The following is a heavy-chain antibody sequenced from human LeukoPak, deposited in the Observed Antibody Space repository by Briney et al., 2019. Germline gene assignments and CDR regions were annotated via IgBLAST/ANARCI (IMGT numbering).Heavy chain of an antibody. Sequence: ASVKVSCKASGYTFTSNAMNWVRQAPGQGLEWMEWINTNTGNPTYAQGFTGRFVFSLDTSVSTAYLQISSLKAEDTAVYYCARDRTRTYYYGSGSSDLGYWGQGTLVTVSS. V-gene: IGHV7-4-1*02. J-gene: IGHJ4*02. D-gene: IGHD3-10*01. CDR2: INTNTGNP. CDR1: GYTFTSNA. CDR3: ARDRTRTYYYGSGSSDLGY.